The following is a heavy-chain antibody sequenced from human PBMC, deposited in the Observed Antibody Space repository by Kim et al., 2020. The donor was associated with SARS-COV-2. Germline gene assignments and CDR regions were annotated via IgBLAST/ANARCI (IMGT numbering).Heavy chain of an antibody. CDR1: GFTFSSYW. J-gene: IGHJ5*02. CDR2: IKSDGSDT. Sequence: GGSLRLSCEASGFTFSSYWMNWVRQGPGKGLVWVSRIKSDGSDTHYADSVKGRFTISRDNAKNTLHMQLNSLGVEDTAIYYCARGSFQKGFDPWGQGTLVTVSP. CDR3: ARGSFQKGFDP. D-gene: IGHD2-15*01. V-gene: IGHV3-74*01.